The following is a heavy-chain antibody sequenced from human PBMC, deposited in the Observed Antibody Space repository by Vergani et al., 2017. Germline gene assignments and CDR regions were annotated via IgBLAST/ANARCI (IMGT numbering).Heavy chain of an antibody. CDR1: GYTFTDYY. CDR2: INPNSGGT. D-gene: IGHD5-12*01. V-gene: IGHV1-2*02. CDR3: ARDVYVGGYPYYFDY. Sequence: QVQLVQSGAEVKKPGASVKVSCKASGYTFTDYYMHWVRQAPGQGLEWLGWINPNSGGTNYVQKFQGRVTMTRDTSISTAYMELSRLRSDDTAVYYCARDVYVGGYPYYFDYWGQGTLVTVSS. J-gene: IGHJ4*02.